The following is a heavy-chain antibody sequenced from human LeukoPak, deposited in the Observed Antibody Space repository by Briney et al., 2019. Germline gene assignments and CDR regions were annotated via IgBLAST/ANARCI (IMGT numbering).Heavy chain of an antibody. Sequence: GGSLRLSCAASGFTFSSYSMNWVRQAPGKGLEWVSSISSSSSYIHYADSVKGRFTISRDNAKNSLYLQMNSLRAEDTAVYYCAKDPVAGLNFDYWGQGTLVTVSS. J-gene: IGHJ4*02. D-gene: IGHD6-19*01. V-gene: IGHV3-21*04. CDR3: AKDPVAGLNFDY. CDR2: ISSSSSYI. CDR1: GFTFSSYS.